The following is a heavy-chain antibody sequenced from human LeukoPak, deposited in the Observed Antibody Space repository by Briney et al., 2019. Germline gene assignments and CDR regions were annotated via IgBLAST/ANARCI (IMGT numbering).Heavy chain of an antibody. CDR2: IKHDGSDS. J-gene: IGHJ4*02. D-gene: IGHD4-17*01. Sequence: GGSLRLSCAASGFTFSDYYMSWIRQAPGKGLEWVANIKHDGSDSFYVDSVKGRFTISRDNSENSLYLQMHSLRVEDTAMYFCARDRRPTIYGGLDSWGQGTVVTVSS. CDR1: GFTFSDYY. CDR3: ARDRRPTIYGGLDS. V-gene: IGHV3-7*01.